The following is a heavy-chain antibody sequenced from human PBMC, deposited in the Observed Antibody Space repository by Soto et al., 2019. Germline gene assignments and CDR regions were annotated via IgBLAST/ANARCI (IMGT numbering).Heavy chain of an antibody. J-gene: IGHJ4*02. D-gene: IGHD6-19*01. V-gene: IGHV4-59*08. Sequence: PSETLSLTCTVSGGSISSYYWSWIRQPPGKGLEWIGYIYYSGSTNYNPSLKSRVTISVDTSKNQFSLKLSSVTAADTAVYYCARLSRRLYSSGWYHPNFDYWGQGTLVTVSS. CDR3: ARLSRRLYSSGWYHPNFDY. CDR2: IYYSGST. CDR1: GGSISSYY.